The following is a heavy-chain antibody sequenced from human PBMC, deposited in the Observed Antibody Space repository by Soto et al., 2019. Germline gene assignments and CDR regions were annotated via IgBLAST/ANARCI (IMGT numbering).Heavy chain of an antibody. CDR1: GFTFSSYW. CDR2: IKQDGSEK. CDR3: ARDESKWSSGVVNYYGMDV. V-gene: IGHV3-7*01. J-gene: IGHJ6*02. Sequence: GGSLRLSCAVSGFTFSSYWMSWVRQAPGKGLEWVANIKQDGSEKYYVDYVKGRFTISRDNAKNSLYLQMNSLRAEDTAVYYCARDESKWSSGVVNYYGMDVWGQGTTVPVSS. D-gene: IGHD3-3*01.